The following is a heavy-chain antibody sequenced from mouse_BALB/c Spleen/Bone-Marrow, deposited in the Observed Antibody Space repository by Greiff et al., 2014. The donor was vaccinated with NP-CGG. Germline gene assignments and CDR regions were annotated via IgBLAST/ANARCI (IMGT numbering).Heavy chain of an antibody. CDR3: ARGDYDYDDWFAY. CDR1: GYTFTSYW. D-gene: IGHD2-4*01. J-gene: IGHJ3*01. V-gene: IGHV1-87*01. Sequence: QVQLQQPGAELARPGASVKLSCKASGYTFTSYWMQWVKQRPGQGLEWIGAIYPGDGDTRYTQKFKGKATLTADKSSSTAYMQLSSLAFEDSAVYYCARGDYDYDDWFAYWGQGALVTVSA. CDR2: IYPGDGDT.